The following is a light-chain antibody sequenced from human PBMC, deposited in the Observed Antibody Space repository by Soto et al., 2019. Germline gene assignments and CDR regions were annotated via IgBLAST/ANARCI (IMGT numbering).Light chain of an antibody. CDR2: AAS. Sequence: DIQMTQSPSSLSASVGDRVTITCRARQGISNYVAWYQQKPGKPPKLLIYAASTLQSGGPSRFSGSGSGTNFTLAINRLQPEDVATYSCQKYSSVPVFGPGTKVDVK. J-gene: IGKJ3*01. V-gene: IGKV1-27*01. CDR3: QKYSSVPV. CDR1: QGISNY.